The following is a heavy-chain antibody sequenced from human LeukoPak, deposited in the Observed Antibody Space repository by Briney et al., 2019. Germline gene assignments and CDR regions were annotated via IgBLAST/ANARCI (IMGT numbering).Heavy chain of an antibody. Sequence: GGSLRLSCAASGFTFSSYAMSWVRQAPGKGLEWVSAISGSGGSTYYADSVKGRFTISRDNSKNTLYLQKNSLRAEDTAVYYCAKRDYGDYLTYFDYWGQGTLVTVSS. CDR2: ISGSGGST. CDR3: AKRDYGDYLTYFDY. J-gene: IGHJ4*02. D-gene: IGHD4-17*01. V-gene: IGHV3-23*01. CDR1: GFTFSSYA.